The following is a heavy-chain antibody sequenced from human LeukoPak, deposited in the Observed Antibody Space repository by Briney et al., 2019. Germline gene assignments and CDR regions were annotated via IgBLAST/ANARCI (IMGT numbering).Heavy chain of an antibody. V-gene: IGHV4-39*07. CDR1: GGSISITSYY. Sequence: SSETLSLTCTVSGGSISITSYYWGWIRQPPGKGLEWIGSMYSSGSTYYNPSLKSRVTISVDTSKNQFSLKLSSVTAADTALYFCARAALYSGTYYSLRNDAFDVWGQGTMVTVSS. CDR2: MYSSGST. CDR3: ARAALYSGTYYSLRNDAFDV. J-gene: IGHJ3*01. D-gene: IGHD1-26*01.